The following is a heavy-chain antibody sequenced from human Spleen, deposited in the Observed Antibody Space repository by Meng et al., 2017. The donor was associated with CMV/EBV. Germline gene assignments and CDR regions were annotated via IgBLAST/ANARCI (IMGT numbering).Heavy chain of an antibody. V-gene: IGHV4-34*01. CDR3: ARVPGTEDPVIDY. CDR1: GGSFSGYY. D-gene: IGHD3-10*01. Sequence: QVPVQEWGAGLLTPSGTLPLTGAVYGGSFSGYYGSWIRPPPGKGLEWSGEINHSGSTNYNPLLKSLVTISEDTSKNLFSLKLSSVTAAETAVYYCARVPGTEDPVIDYWGQGTLVTVSS. J-gene: IGHJ4*02. CDR2: INHSGST.